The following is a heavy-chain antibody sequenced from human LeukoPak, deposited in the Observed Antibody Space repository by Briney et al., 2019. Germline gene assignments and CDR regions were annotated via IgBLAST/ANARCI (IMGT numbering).Heavy chain of an antibody. D-gene: IGHD2-15*01. J-gene: IGHJ4*02. Sequence: GGSLRLSCAASGFTFRTYWMHWVRQAPGKGLEWVSSISSSSSYIFYADSVKGRFSISRDNAENSLFLQMNSLSADDTAVYYCARGWYGPDYWGQGTLVTVSS. V-gene: IGHV3-21*01. CDR1: GFTFRTYW. CDR3: ARGWYGPDY. CDR2: ISSSSSYI.